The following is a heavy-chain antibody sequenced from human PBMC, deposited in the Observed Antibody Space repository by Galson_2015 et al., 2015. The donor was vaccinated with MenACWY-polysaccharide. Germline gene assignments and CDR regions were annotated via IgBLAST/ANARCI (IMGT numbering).Heavy chain of an antibody. CDR3: AKDITGSTGGYFYYGLDV. V-gene: IGHV3-23*01. J-gene: IGHJ6*02. CDR2: ISASGGST. CDR1: GFTFSSYA. Sequence: SLRLSCAASGFTFSSYAMSWVRQAPGKGLEWVSTISASGGSTYYADSVKGRFTISRANSKNTLYLQMNSLRAEDTAVYYCAKDITGSTGGYFYYGLDVWGQGTAVTVSS. D-gene: IGHD1-7*01.